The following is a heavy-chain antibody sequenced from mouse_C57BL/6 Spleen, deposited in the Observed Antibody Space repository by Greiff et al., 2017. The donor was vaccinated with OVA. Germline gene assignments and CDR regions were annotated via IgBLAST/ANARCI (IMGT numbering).Heavy chain of an antibody. D-gene: IGHD2-4*01. CDR1: GFTFSSYG. J-gene: IGHJ2*01. Sequence: EVQGVESGGDLVKPGGSLKLSCAASGFTFSSYGMSWVRQTPDKRLEWVATISSGGSYTSYPDSVKGRFTISRDNAKNTLYLQMSSLKSEDRAMYYCARGYDYADDWGKGTTLTVSS. V-gene: IGHV5-6*01. CDR3: ARGYDYADD. CDR2: ISSGGSYT.